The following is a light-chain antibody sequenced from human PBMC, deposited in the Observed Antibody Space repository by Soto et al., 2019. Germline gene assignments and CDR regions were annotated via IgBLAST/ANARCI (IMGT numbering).Light chain of an antibody. CDR2: STS. CDR3: LLYYGGAGAV. Sequence: QAVVTQEPSLTVSPGGTVTLTCASRTGAVTSGYYPNWFQQKPGQAPRALIYSTSKNNAWTPARFSGSLLGGKAALKLSGVQPEDEAEYYCLLYYGGAGAVFGTGTKLTVL. J-gene: IGLJ1*01. V-gene: IGLV7-43*01. CDR1: TGAVTSGYY.